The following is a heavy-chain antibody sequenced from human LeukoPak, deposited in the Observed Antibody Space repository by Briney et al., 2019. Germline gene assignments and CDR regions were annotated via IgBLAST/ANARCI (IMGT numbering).Heavy chain of an antibody. D-gene: IGHD3-9*01. CDR1: QFTFNDYA. CDR2: ISWNSANI. V-gene: IGHV3-9*01. CDR3: AKGDYHDILTPSGRHAFDL. Sequence: PGGSLRLSCAASQFTFNDYAMHWVRQAPGKGLEWVSSISWNSANIVYAASVKGRLTVSRDNAKNSLYLQIHSLTTEDTALYYCAKGDYHDILTPSGRHAFDLWGQGTMVTVSS. J-gene: IGHJ3*01.